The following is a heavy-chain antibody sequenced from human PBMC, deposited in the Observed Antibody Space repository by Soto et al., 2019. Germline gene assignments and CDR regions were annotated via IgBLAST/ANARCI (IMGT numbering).Heavy chain of an antibody. D-gene: IGHD6-13*01. CDR2: IWYDGSNK. CDR1: GFTFSSYG. Sequence: PGGSLRLSCAASGFTFSSYGMHWVRQAPGKGLEWVAVIWYDGSNKYYADSVKGRFTISRDNSKNTLYLQMNSLRAEDTAVYYCARDEAAAGTSRYYYYGMDVWGQGTTVTAP. V-gene: IGHV3-33*01. CDR3: ARDEAAAGTSRYYYYGMDV. J-gene: IGHJ6*02.